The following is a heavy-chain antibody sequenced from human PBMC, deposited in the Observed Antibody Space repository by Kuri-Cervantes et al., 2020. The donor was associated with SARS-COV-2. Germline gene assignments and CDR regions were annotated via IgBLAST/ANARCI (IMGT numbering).Heavy chain of an antibody. CDR1: GFTFSSYE. CDR3: ARKGLDSSGYSLGYD. Sequence: LSLTCVGSGFTFSSYEMNWVRQAPGKGLEWVSWITTSGSAVYYADSVKGRFTISRDNAKNSLYLQMNSLRADDTALYYCARKGLDSSGYSLGYDWGQGTLVTVSS. D-gene: IGHD3-22*01. CDR2: ITTSGSAV. V-gene: IGHV3-48*03. J-gene: IGHJ4*02.